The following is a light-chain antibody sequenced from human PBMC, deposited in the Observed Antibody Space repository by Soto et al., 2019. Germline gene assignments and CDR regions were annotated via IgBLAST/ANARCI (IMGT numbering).Light chain of an antibody. V-gene: IGLV2-14*01. Sequence: QSALTQPASVSGSPGQSITISCTGTSSDVGGYNYVSWYQQHPGKAPKLMIYDVSNRPSGVSNRFSGSKSGNTASLTISGLQAEDGAYSYCSPYKSSSTLVFGGGT. CDR2: DVS. CDR3: SPYKSSSTLV. J-gene: IGLJ2*01. CDR1: SSDVGGYNY.